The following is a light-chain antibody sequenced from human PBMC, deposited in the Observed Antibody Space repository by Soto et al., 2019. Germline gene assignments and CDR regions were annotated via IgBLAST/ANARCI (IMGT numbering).Light chain of an antibody. J-gene: IGKJ1*01. CDR2: DAS. CDR1: QPVNNN. Sequence: IVMTQSPATLSVSPGDRVTLSCRSSQPVNNNLAWYQHKPGQAPRLLIYDASNRATGIPARFRGSGSGTDFTLTISSLEPEDFAVYYCQQRSNWPRTFGQGTKVDI. V-gene: IGKV3-11*01. CDR3: QQRSNWPRT.